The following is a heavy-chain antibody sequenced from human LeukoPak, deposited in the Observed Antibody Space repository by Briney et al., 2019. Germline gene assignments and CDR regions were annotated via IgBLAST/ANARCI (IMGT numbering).Heavy chain of an antibody. D-gene: IGHD6-19*01. J-gene: IGHJ3*01. V-gene: IGHV4-59*12. CDR2: IYYTGNT. Sequence: SSETLSLTCAVSGGSISSYYWTWIRQPPGKGLEWIGFIYYTGNTNSNPSLKSRVIISLETSKNQFSLKLNSVTAAYTAVYFCPAGWGIDSFDFWGPGTMVIVSS. CDR3: PAGWGIDSFDF. CDR1: GGSISSYY.